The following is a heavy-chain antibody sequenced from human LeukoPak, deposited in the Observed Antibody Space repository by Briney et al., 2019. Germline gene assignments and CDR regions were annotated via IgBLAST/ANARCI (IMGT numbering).Heavy chain of an antibody. V-gene: IGHV3-30*18. CDR2: ISYDGSNK. D-gene: IGHD1-26*01. Sequence: GGSLRLSCAGSGFTFRSYGMHWVRQAPGKGLEWVAIISYDGSNKYSADPVKVRFTISRDNSQNILFLQMNSLRPEDTAIYYCAKHPGDFTGIVNYYYMDVWGKGTTVTVSS. J-gene: IGHJ6*03. CDR1: GFTFRSYG. CDR3: AKHPGDFTGIVNYYYMDV.